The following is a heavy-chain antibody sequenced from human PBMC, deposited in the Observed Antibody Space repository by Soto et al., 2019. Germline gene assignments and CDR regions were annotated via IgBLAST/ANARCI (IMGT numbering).Heavy chain of an antibody. CDR2: IYHSGST. V-gene: IGHV4-30-2*01. CDR3: GRVSNSSSWYYFDY. J-gene: IGHJ4*02. D-gene: IGHD6-13*01. Sequence: QLQLQESGSGLVKPSQTLSLTCAVSGGSISSGGYSWSWIRQPPGKGLEWIGYIYHSGSTHYNPSLKSRVTISVDRSKNQFSLKLSSVTAADTAVYYCGRVSNSSSWYYFDYWGQGTLVPVSS. CDR1: GGSISSGGYS.